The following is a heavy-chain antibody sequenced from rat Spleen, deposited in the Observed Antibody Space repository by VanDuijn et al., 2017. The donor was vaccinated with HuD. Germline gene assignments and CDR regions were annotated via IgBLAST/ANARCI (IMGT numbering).Heavy chain of an antibody. CDR1: GFTFSNYD. CDR2: ISTSGGST. D-gene: IGHD1-11*01. V-gene: IGHV5-25*01. J-gene: IGHJ2*01. Sequence: EVQLVESGGGLVQPGRSLKLSCAASGFTFSNYDMAWVRQAPTKGLEWVASISTSGGSTYYRDSVKGRFTVSRDNAKSTLYLQMDSLRSEDTATYYCARHENYGGSGVDYWGQGVMVTVSS. CDR3: ARHENYGGSGVDY.